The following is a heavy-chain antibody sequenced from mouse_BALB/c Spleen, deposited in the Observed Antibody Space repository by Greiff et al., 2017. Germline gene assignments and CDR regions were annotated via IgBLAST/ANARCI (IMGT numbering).Heavy chain of an antibody. CDR3: ARRWDGYFDV. J-gene: IGHJ1*01. CDR2: ISSGGSYT. CDR1: GFTFSSYG. V-gene: IGHV5-6*01. Sequence: EVQLQQSGGDLVKPGGSLKLSCAASGFTFSSYGMSWVRQTPDKRLEWVATISSGGSYTYYPDSVKGRFTISRDNAKNTLYLQMSSLKSEDTAMYYCARRWDGYFDVWGAGTTVTVSS. D-gene: IGHD4-1*01.